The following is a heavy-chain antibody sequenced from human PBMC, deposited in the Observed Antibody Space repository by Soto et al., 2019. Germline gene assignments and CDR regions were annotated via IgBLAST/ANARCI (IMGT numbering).Heavy chain of an antibody. Sequence: EVQLVESGGGLVQPGGSLRLSCAASGFTFSSYEMNWVCQAPGKGLEWVSYISSSGSTIYYADSVKGRFTISRDNAKNSLYLQMNSLRAEDTAVYYCARVLDDSSGYTYDYFDYWGQGTLVTVSS. CDR1: GFTFSSYE. CDR3: ARVLDDSSGYTYDYFDY. D-gene: IGHD3-22*01. J-gene: IGHJ4*02. CDR2: ISSSGSTI. V-gene: IGHV3-48*03.